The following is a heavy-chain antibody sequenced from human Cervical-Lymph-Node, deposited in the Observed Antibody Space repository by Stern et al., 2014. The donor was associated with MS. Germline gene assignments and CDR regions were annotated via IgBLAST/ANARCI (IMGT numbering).Heavy chain of an antibody. V-gene: IGHV5-51*01. Sequence: EQLVQSGAELIRPGESLKISCKGSGFKFSIYWIAWVRQMPGKGLEWMGIIYPGDSETRYSPSFQGQVTMSAYKSTSTAYLQWSSLNASDTAMYFCARQTTAWASDVWGQGTLVTVSS. CDR2: IYPGDSET. J-gene: IGHJ4*02. CDR1: GFKFSIYW. CDR3: ARQTTAWASDV. D-gene: IGHD1-14*01.